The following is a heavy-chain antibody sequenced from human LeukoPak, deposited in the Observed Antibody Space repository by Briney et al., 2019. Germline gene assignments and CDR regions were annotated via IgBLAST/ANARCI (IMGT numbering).Heavy chain of an antibody. D-gene: IGHD2-21*02. V-gene: IGHV3-48*01. CDR3: SKDLDQGDWGLDAIDI. CDR2: ISSSENTK. J-gene: IGHJ3*02. CDR1: GLSVSAYS. Sequence: PGGSLRLSCAVSGLSVSAYSMSWVRQAPGKGLEWISFISSSENTKWRADSVKGRFTISRDNAKNSLYLQMNSLRAEDTAVYFCSKDLDQGDWGLDAIDIWGQGTMVTVSS.